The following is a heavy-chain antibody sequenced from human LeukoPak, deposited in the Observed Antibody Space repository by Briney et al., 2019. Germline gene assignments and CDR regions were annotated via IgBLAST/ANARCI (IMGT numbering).Heavy chain of an antibody. CDR3: ARITMVRGVDY. Sequence: PSETLSLTCTVSGGPISSSSYYWGWIRQPPGKGLEWIGSIYYSGSTYYNPSLKSRVTISVDTSKNQFSLKLSSVTAADTAVYYCARITMVRGVDYWGQGTLVTVSS. J-gene: IGHJ4*02. D-gene: IGHD3-10*01. CDR2: IYYSGST. CDR1: GGPISSSSYY. V-gene: IGHV4-39*01.